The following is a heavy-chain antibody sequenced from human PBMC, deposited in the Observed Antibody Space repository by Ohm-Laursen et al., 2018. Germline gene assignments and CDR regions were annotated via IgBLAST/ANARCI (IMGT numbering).Heavy chain of an antibody. CDR1: GFTFSSYA. Sequence: LRLSCTASGFTFSSYAMSWIRQHPGKGLEWIGYIYHSGSTYYNPSLKSRVTISVDTSKNQFSLKLSSVTAADTAVYYCARQISIAARTYYYYGMDVWGQGTTVTVSS. CDR2: IYHSGST. V-gene: IGHV4-31*02. D-gene: IGHD6-6*01. J-gene: IGHJ6*02. CDR3: ARQISIAARTYYYYGMDV.